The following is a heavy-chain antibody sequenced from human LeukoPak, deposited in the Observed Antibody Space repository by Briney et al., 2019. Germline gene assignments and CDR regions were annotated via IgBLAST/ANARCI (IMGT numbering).Heavy chain of an antibody. D-gene: IGHD4-17*01. V-gene: IGHV3-21*01. J-gene: IGHJ2*01. CDR1: GFTFSSYS. CDR3: ARKATVTYGSYWYFDL. CDR2: ISSSSSYI. Sequence: GGSLRLSCAASGFTFSSYSMNWVRQAPGKGLEWVSSISSSSSYIYYADSVKGRFTISRDNAKNSLYLQMNSLRAEDTAVYYCARKATVTYGSYWYFDLWGRGTLVTVSS.